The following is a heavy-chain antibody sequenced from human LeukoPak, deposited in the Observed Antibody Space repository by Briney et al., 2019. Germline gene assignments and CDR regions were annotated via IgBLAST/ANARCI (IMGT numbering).Heavy chain of an antibody. D-gene: IGHD6-19*01. Sequence: NSGGSLRLSCAASGFTFSDNYMSWIRQAPGQGLEWISYISGSGRAIYYADSVKGRFTISRDNAKNALYLQMNSLRAEDTAVYYCANSSESLAGPLGCWGQGTLVTVSS. CDR1: GFTFSDNY. V-gene: IGHV3-11*04. CDR3: ANSSESLAGPLGC. J-gene: IGHJ4*02. CDR2: ISGSGRAI.